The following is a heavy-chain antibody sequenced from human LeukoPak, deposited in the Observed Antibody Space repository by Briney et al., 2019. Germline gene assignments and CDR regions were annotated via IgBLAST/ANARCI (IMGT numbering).Heavy chain of an antibody. V-gene: IGHV1-2*02. J-gene: IGHJ4*02. Sequence: ASVKVSCKASGYTFTSYGFSWVRQAPGQGLEWMGWINPNSGGTNYAQKFQGRVTMTRDTSISTVYMELSRLTSDDTAVFYCARRYYDALTGYYPFDHWGQGTLVTVSS. CDR3: ARRYYDALTGYYPFDH. CDR2: INPNSGGT. D-gene: IGHD3-9*01. CDR1: GYTFTSYG.